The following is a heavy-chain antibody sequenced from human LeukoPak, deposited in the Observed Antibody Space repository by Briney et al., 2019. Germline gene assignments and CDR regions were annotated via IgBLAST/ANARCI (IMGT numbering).Heavy chain of an antibody. CDR2: ISGSGGST. J-gene: IGHJ5*02. CDR3: AKGCQIAVAGPNWFDP. CDR1: GFTLRNYA. Sequence: GGSLRLSCAASGFTLRNYAMSWVRQAPGKGLEWVSAISGSGGSTYYADSVKGRFTISRDNSKNTLYLQMNSLRAEDTAVYYCAKGCQIAVAGPNWFDPWGQGTLVTVSS. V-gene: IGHV3-23*01. D-gene: IGHD6-19*01.